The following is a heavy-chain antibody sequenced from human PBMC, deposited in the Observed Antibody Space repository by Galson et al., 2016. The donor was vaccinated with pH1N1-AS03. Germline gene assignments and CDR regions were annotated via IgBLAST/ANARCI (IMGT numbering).Heavy chain of an antibody. CDR2: ISGSGRTI. D-gene: IGHD2-21*01. CDR1: GFTFDYHG. J-gene: IGHJ6*02. CDR3: ARDILTGDYYGMDV. Sequence: SLRLSCAASGFTFDYHGMNWVRQAPGKGLECIAYISGSGRTIFYADSVKGRFTISRDNAKNSLSLQMNTLRAEDTAVYYCARDILTGDYYGMDVWGQGTTVTVS. V-gene: IGHV3-48*03.